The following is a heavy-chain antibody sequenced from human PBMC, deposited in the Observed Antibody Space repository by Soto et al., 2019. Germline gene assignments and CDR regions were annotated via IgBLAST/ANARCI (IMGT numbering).Heavy chain of an antibody. CDR3: AKSPAVLRTVDY. CDR1: GFIFSNYA. Sequence: EVQLLDSGGGLVQPGGSLRLSCAASGFIFSNYAMIWVRQAPGKGLEWVAIISSGGGTTYNVDSVKGRFVISRDNSKITLYLQMNSLRAEDTALYYCAKSPAVLRTVDYWGQGTLGSVSS. V-gene: IGHV3-23*01. J-gene: IGHJ4*02. D-gene: IGHD4-17*01. CDR2: ISSGGGTT.